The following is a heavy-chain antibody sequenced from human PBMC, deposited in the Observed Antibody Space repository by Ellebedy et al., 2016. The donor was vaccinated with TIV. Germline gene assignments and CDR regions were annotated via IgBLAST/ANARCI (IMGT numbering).Heavy chain of an antibody. V-gene: IGHV3-48*03. Sequence: PGGSLRLSCVASGFTFSSYELNWARQPPGTGPEGVSYFIISGSVMYYADSVNGRFPIFRDNDKNVLYLQMDSLRVEDTAVYYCARDQTVRGIIMEYWGQGALVTVSS. J-gene: IGHJ4*02. CDR3: ARDQTVRGIIMEY. D-gene: IGHD3-16*02. CDR1: GFTFSSYE. CDR2: FIISGSVM.